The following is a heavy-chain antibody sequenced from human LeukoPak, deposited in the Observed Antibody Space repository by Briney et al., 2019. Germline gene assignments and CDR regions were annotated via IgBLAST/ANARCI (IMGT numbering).Heavy chain of an antibody. CDR1: GGSFTGYY. CDR3: ARYRVAPDSSFDY. V-gene: IGHV4-34*01. CDR2: INHSGST. Sequence: SETLSLTCAVFGGSFTGYYWGWIRQPPGKGLEWIAEINHSGSTNYNPSLKSRVTISGDTSKKWFSLRLGSVTAADTAVYYCARYRVAPDSSFDYWGQGNLVTVS. D-gene: IGHD2-2*01. J-gene: IGHJ4*02.